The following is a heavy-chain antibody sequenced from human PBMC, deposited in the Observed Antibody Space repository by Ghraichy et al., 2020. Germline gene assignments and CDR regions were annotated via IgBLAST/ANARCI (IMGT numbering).Heavy chain of an antibody. CDR1: GFTFSSYA. D-gene: IGHD3-22*01. CDR2: ISGSGGST. J-gene: IGHJ2*01. CDR3: AKGGSGYYINFYWYFDL. Sequence: GESLNISCAASGFTFSSYAMSWVRQAPGKGLEWVSAISGSGGSTYYADSVKGRFTISRDNSKNTLYLQMNSLRAEDTAVYYCAKGGSGYYINFYWYFDLWGRGTLVTVSS. V-gene: IGHV3-23*01.